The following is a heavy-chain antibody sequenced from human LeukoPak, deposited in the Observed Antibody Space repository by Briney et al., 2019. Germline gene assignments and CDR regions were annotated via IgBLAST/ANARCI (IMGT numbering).Heavy chain of an antibody. CDR1: GFTFSSYS. CDR2: IYSGGSS. V-gene: IGHV3-66*01. Sequence: GGSLRLSCAASGFTFSSYSMNWVRQAPGKGLEWVSIIYSGGSSYYADSVKGRFTVSRDTSKNTLYLQMNSLRAEDTAVYYCATGPDGNDVPYFDYWGQGTLVTVSS. D-gene: IGHD1-1*01. J-gene: IGHJ4*02. CDR3: ATGPDGNDVPYFDY.